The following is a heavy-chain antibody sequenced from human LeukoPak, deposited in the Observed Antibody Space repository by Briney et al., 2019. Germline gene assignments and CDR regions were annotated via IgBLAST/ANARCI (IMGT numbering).Heavy chain of an antibody. J-gene: IGHJ5*02. CDR2: IFSSGST. V-gene: IGHV4-4*07. CDR3: ARGINIGDSRFFDP. D-gene: IGHD6-13*01. CDR1: GGSMSSYY. Sequence: PSETLSLTCSVSGGSMSSYYWSWIRQPPGMGLQWIGRIFSSGSTNYNPSLKSRVNMSIDTSKIQFSLKLNSVIAADTAMYYCARGINIGDSRFFDPWGQGILVIVSS.